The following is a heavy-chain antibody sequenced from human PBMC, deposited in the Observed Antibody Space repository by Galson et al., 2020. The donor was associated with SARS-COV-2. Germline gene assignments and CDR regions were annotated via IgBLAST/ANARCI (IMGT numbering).Heavy chain of an antibody. V-gene: IGHV3-30*18. CDR3: AKEDPFNWYFDL. Sequence: GGSLRLSCAASGFTFSSYGMHWVRQAPGKGLEWVAVISYDGSNKYYADSVKGRFTISRDNSKNTLYLQMNSLRAEDTAVYYCAKEDPFNWYFDLWGRGTLVTVSS. CDR1: GFTFSSYG. J-gene: IGHJ2*01. CDR2: ISYDGSNK.